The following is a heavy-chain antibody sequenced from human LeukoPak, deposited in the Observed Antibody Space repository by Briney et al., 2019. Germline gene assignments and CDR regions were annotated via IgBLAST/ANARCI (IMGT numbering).Heavy chain of an antibody. CDR2: ISSSSSTI. CDR1: GFTFSSYA. J-gene: IGHJ4*02. Sequence: GGSLRLSCAASGFTFSSYAMSWVRQAPGKGLEWVSYISSSSSTIYYADSVKGRFTISRDNAKNSLYLQMNSLRAEDTAVYYCARDLSPVDTAMVRWGQGTLVTVSS. CDR3: ARDLSPVDTAMVR. V-gene: IGHV3-48*01. D-gene: IGHD5-18*01.